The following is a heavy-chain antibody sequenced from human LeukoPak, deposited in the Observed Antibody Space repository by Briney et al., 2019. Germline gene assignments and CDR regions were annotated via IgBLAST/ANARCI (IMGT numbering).Heavy chain of an antibody. CDR1: GFMFSNYW. D-gene: IGHD2-15*01. J-gene: IGHJ6*03. Sequence: GGSLGLSCIASGFMFSNYWMAWVRQVPGKGLEWLANIKPDGSDKYYVDSVKGRFTISRDNAKNSLYLQMSSLGAEDTAVYYCARRDTPSKWYYYIDVWGKGATVRVSS. CDR3: ARRDTPSKWYYYIDV. V-gene: IGHV3-7*01. CDR2: IKPDGSDK.